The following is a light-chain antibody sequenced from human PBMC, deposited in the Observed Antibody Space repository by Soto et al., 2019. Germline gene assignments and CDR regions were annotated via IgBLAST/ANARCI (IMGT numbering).Light chain of an antibody. V-gene: IGKV3-20*01. CDR2: DAS. J-gene: IGKJ4*01. Sequence: EFVFTQSPGTLSLSPVERATLSCRASQTVRNNYLAWYQQKPGQAPRLLIYDASSRATGIPDRFSGGGPGTDITLTISRLEPEDFAVYYCQQFSSYPLTCGGGTKVYIK. CDR1: QTVRNNY. CDR3: QQFSSYPLT.